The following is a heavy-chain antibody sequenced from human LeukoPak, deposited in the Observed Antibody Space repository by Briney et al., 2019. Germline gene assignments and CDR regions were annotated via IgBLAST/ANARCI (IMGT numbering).Heavy chain of an antibody. CDR3: ATDSGATGPYYYYYYGMDV. Sequence: ASVKVSCKASGYTFTSYDINWVRQATGQGLEWMGWMNPNSGNTGYAQKFQGRVTMTRNTSISTAYMELSSLRSEDTAVYYCATDSGATGPYYYYYYGMDVWGQGTTVTVSS. CDR2: MNPNSGNT. J-gene: IGHJ6*02. D-gene: IGHD1-26*01. CDR1: GYTFTSYD. V-gene: IGHV1-8*01.